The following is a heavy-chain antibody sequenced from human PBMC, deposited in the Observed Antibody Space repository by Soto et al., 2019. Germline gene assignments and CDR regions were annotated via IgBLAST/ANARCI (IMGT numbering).Heavy chain of an antibody. V-gene: IGHV1-69*06. D-gene: IGHD3-9*01. J-gene: IGHJ6*02. CDR1: GGTFSSYA. CDR3: VGQCLTGYTYYGMDV. CDR2: IMPIFGTA. Sequence: GASVKVSCKASGGTFSSYAISWVRQAPGRGLEWMGGIMPIFGTANYAQKFQGRVTITADKSTSTAYMELSSLRSEDTAVYYCVGQCLTGYTYYGMDVWGQGTTVTVSS.